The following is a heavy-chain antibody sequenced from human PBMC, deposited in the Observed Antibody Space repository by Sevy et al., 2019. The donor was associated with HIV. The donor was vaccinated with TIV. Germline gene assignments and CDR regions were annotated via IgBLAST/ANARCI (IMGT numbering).Heavy chain of an antibody. J-gene: IGHJ3*01. Sequence: GGSLRLSCATSGFTSTPYAVAWVRQAPGKGLEWVAAISGSGAITYYADSRKARLIISRDRTNNTVYLQMKRLRAEDPALYYCAKDRYYFDSSGYYYHHDAFDVWGRGTMVTVSS. CDR1: GFTSTPYA. CDR3: AKDRYYFDSSGYYYHHDAFDV. D-gene: IGHD3-22*01. CDR2: ISGSGAIT. V-gene: IGHV3-23*01.